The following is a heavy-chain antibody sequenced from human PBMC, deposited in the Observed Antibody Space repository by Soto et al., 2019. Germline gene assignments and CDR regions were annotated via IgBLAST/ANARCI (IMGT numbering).Heavy chain of an antibody. CDR1: AFTFRLYA. V-gene: IGHV3-30*18. J-gene: IGHJ5*02. CDR3: AKDFPSGSSRYDRFDP. CDR2: ISHDGSTK. Sequence: QVQLVESGGGVVQPGRSLRLSCAAPAFTFRLYALHWVRQAPGKGLEWLAVISHDGSTKYHADSVKGRFTVSRDNSKNSVYLQMNSLRGEDTAIYYCAKDFPSGSSRYDRFDPWGLGTSVIVS. D-gene: IGHD6-19*01.